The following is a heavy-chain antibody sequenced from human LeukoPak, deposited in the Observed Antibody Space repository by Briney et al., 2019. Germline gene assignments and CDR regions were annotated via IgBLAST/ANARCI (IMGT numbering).Heavy chain of an antibody. J-gene: IGHJ4*02. CDR2: ISGSGGST. CDR3: ARQGTRFSTSFDY. V-gene: IGHV3-23*01. D-gene: IGHD3-3*01. Sequence: PGGSLRLSCAASGFTFSSYSMSWVRQAPGKGLEWVSAISGSGGSTYYADSVKGRFTISRDNSKNTLYLQMNSLRAEDTAVYYCARQGTRFSTSFDYWGQGTLVTVSS. CDR1: GFTFSSYS.